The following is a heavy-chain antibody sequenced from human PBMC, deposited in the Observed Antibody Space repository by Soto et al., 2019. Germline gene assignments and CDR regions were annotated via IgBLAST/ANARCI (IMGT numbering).Heavy chain of an antibody. J-gene: IGHJ5*02. CDR2: IYYSGST. V-gene: IGHV4-59*08. CDR1: GGSISSYC. Sequence: PSETLSLTCTVSGGSISSYCWSWIRQPPGKGLEWIGYIYYSGSTNYNPSLKSRVTISVDTSKNQFSLKLSSVTAADTAVYYCARTRNWFDPWGQGTLVTVSS. CDR3: ARTRNWFDP.